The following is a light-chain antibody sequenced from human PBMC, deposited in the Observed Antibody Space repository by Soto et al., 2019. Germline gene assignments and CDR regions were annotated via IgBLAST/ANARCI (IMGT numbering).Light chain of an antibody. CDR1: QSVSSW. J-gene: IGKJ1*01. Sequence: DFQMTQFPSTLSASVGDRVTITCRASQSVSSWLAWYQQQSGKAPRLLIYEASTLESGVPSRFSGSGSGAEFTLIISSLQPDDFRTYSWEQYHGPWTFGQGTKVEIK. CDR3: EQYHGPWT. CDR2: EAS. V-gene: IGKV1-5*03.